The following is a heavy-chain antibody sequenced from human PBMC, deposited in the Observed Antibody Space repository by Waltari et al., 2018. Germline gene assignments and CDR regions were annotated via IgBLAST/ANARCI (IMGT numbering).Heavy chain of an antibody. V-gene: IGHV1-69*01. D-gene: IGHD2-2*01. CDR3: ASGAGYCSSSNCPHDAFNV. Sequence: QVQLMQSGAEVKKPGSSVKVSCKASGGTFSIHAISWVRRAPGQGLEWLGGVIPMFGTVNYAQRFQGRVTITAAESTSTIYMELHTLRSEDTAVYYCASGAGYCSSSNCPHDAFNVWGQGTMVTVSS. CDR1: GGTFSIHA. J-gene: IGHJ3*01. CDR2: VIPMFGTV.